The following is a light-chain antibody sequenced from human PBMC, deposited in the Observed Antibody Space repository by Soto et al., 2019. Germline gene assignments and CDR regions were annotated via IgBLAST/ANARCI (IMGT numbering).Light chain of an antibody. J-gene: IGLJ2*01. CDR3: QVWESSGDQVV. Sequence: SYELTQTSSVSVAPVQTAKITCGGNNIGSKSVHWYQQKAGQAPVLVVHDDSDRPSGIPERFSGSNSANTATLTISRVEAGDEADYYCQVWESSGDQVVFAGGTKLTVL. V-gene: IGLV3-21*02. CDR2: DDS. CDR1: NIGSKS.